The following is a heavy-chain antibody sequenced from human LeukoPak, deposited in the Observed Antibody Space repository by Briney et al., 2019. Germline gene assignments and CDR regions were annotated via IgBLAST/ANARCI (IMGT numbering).Heavy chain of an antibody. D-gene: IGHD6-13*01. CDR3: ARYQYIIAAAGTGFDY. CDR1: GGSISSGDYY. Sequence: PSETLSLTCTVSGGSISSGDYYWSWIRQPPGKGLEWIGYIYYSGSTYYNPSLKSRVTISVDTSKNQFSLKLSSVTAPDTAVYYCARYQYIIAAAGTGFDYWGQGTLVTVSS. V-gene: IGHV4-30-4*08. CDR2: IYYSGST. J-gene: IGHJ4*02.